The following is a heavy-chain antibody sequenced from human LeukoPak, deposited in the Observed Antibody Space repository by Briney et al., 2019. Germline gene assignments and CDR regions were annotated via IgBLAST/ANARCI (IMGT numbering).Heavy chain of an antibody. CDR2: INPSGGST. CDR1: GYIFTDYY. D-gene: IGHD3-10*01. J-gene: IGHJ6*03. CDR3: ARRFGDNYYYMDV. V-gene: IGHV1-46*01. Sequence: ASVKVSCKASGYIFTDYYMHWVRQAPGQGLEWMGIINPSGGSTSYAQKFQGRVTMTRDMSTSTVYMELSSLRSEDTAVYYCARRFGDNYYYMDVWGKGTTVTVSS.